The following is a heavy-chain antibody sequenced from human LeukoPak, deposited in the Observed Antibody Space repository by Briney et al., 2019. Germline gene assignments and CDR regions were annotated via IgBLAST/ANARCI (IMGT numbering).Heavy chain of an antibody. CDR1: GGSISSSSYY. CDR2: IYYSGST. V-gene: IGHV4-39*01. J-gene: IGHJ6*03. CDR3: ARLPVTTGYYYYYMDV. D-gene: IGHD4-17*01. Sequence: SETLSLTCTASGGSISSSSYYWGWIRQPPGKGLEWIGSIYYSGSTYYNPSLKSRVTISVDTSKNQFSLKLSSVTAADTAVYYCARLPVTTGYYYYYMDVWGKGTTVTVSS.